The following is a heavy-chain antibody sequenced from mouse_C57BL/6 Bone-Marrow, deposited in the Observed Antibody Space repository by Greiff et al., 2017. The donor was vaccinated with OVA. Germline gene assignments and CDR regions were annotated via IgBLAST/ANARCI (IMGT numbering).Heavy chain of an antibody. CDR3: TRPYYYGSSWYFDV. Sequence: EVKVEESGEGLVKPGGSLKLSCAASGFTFSSYAMSWVRQTPEKRLEWVAYISSGGDYIYYADTVKGRFTISRDNARNTLYLQMSSLKSEDTAMYYCTRPYYYGSSWYFDVWGTGTTVTVSS. D-gene: IGHD1-1*01. V-gene: IGHV5-9-1*02. CDR1: GFTFSSYA. CDR2: ISSGGDYI. J-gene: IGHJ1*03.